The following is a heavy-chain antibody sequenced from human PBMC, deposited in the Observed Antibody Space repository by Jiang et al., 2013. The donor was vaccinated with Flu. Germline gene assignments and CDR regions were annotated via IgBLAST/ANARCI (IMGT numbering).Heavy chain of an antibody. J-gene: IGHJ4*02. D-gene: IGHD5-12*01. CDR2: IDWDDDK. Sequence: KPTQTLTLTCTFSGFSLSTTGMCVSWIRQPPGQALEWLARIDWDDDKYYNTSLKTRLTISKDTSNNQVVLTMTNMDPVDTGTYYCARYVSGYRVFDYWGQGTLVTVSS. CDR3: ARYVSGYRVFDY. V-gene: IGHV2-70*11. CDR1: GFSLSTTGMC.